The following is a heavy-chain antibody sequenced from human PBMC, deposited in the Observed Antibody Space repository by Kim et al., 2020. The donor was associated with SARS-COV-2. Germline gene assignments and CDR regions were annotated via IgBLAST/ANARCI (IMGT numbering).Heavy chain of an antibody. Sequence: YYTPSLKSRLTISMDRSKNHFSLTLTSVTAADTAVYYCARGPYSDYFDYWGQGTLVTVSS. CDR3: ARGPYSDYFDY. J-gene: IGHJ4*02. D-gene: IGHD4-4*01. V-gene: IGHV4-30-2*01.